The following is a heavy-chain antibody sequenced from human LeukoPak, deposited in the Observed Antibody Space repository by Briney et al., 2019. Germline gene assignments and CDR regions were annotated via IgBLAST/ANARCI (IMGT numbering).Heavy chain of an antibody. Sequence: GGSLRLSCAASGFTFRSYWMRWVRQAPGKGLEWVSVIYSGGSTYYADSVKGRFTISRDNSKNTLYLQMNSLRAEDTAVYYCARARPGTSYDYWGQGTLVTVSS. CDR2: IYSGGST. J-gene: IGHJ4*02. D-gene: IGHD3/OR15-3a*01. CDR3: ARARPGTSYDY. V-gene: IGHV3-53*01. CDR1: GFTFRSYW.